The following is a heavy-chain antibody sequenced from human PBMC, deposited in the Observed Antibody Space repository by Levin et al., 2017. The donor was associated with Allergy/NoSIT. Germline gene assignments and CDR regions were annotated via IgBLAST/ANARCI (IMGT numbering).Heavy chain of an antibody. CDR2: IIPIFGTA. CDR1: GGTFSSYA. D-gene: IGHD6-19*01. J-gene: IGHJ4*02. V-gene: IGHV1-69*13. CDR3: AGSHSSGFYYFDY. Sequence: SVKVSCKASGGTFSSYAISWVRQAPGQGLEWMGGIIPIFGTANYAQKFQGRVTITADESTSTAYMELSSLRSEDTAVYYCAGSHSSGFYYFDYWRQGPLVTVSS.